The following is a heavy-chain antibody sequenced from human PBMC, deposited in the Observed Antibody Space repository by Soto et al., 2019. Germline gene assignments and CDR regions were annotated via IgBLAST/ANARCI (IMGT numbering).Heavy chain of an antibody. J-gene: IGHJ6*03. D-gene: IGHD6-13*01. Sequence: GGSLRLSCAASGFTVSSNYMSWVRQAPGKGLEWVSVIYSGGSTYYADSVKGRFTISRDNSKNTLYLQMNSLRAEDTAVYYCARVSSSSWAYYYYYMDVWGEGTTVTVSS. CDR3: ARVSSSSWAYYYYYMDV. CDR2: IYSGGST. CDR1: GFTVSSNY. V-gene: IGHV3-66*01.